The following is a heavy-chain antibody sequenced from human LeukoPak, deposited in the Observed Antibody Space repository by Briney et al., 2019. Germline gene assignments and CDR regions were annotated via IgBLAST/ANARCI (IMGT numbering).Heavy chain of an antibody. Sequence: GGSLRLSCAASGFTFSSYAMSCVREAPGKGLEWVSAISGSGGSTYYADSVKGRFTISRDNSKNTLYLQMNSLRAEDTAVYYCAKGAGNDFWIGYYHYYYYYMDVWGKGTTVTVS. J-gene: IGHJ6*03. CDR2: ISGSGGST. D-gene: IGHD3-3*01. CDR3: AKGAGNDFWIGYYHYYYYYMDV. V-gene: IGHV3-23*01. CDR1: GFTFSSYA.